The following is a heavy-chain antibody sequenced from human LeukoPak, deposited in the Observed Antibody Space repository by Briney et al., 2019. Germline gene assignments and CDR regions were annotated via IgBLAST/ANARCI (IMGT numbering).Heavy chain of an antibody. D-gene: IGHD4-17*01. CDR3: ARGGGDYLLNYYYYYYMDV. V-gene: IGHV1-69*13. Sequence: ASVKVSCKASGGTFSSYAISWVRQAPGQGLEWMGGIIPIFGTANYAQKFQGRVTITADESTSTAYMELSSLRSEDTAVYYCARGGGDYLLNYYYYYYMDVWGKGTTVTVSS. CDR1: GGTFSSYA. CDR2: IIPIFGTA. J-gene: IGHJ6*03.